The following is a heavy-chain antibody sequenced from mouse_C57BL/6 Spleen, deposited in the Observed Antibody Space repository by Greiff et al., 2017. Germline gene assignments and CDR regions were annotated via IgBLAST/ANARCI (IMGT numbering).Heavy chain of an antibody. J-gene: IGHJ4*01. CDR3: AIEGVGYAMDY. D-gene: IGHD1-3*01. CDR1: GYTFTSYW. V-gene: IGHV1-74*01. CDR2: IHPSDIVT. Sequence: FQLQPPWAELLKPGASVKVSCKASGYTFTSYWMHWVKQRPGQGLVWIGRIHPSDIVTNSNQKFKGKATLTVDKSSSTAYMQLSSLTSEDSAVYYCAIEGVGYAMDYWGQGTSVTVSS.